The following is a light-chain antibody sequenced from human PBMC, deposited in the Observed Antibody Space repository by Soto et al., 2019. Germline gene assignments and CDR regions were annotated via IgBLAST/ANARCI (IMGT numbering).Light chain of an antibody. Sequence: EIVLTQSPGTLSLSPGERATLSCRASQSVSSNYLAWYQQKPGQAPRLLIYGASSRATGIPDRFSGSGSGTDLTLTISRLEPEDFAVYYCQQYGTSLRTFGQGTKVDI. CDR2: GAS. V-gene: IGKV3-20*01. CDR1: QSVSSNY. J-gene: IGKJ1*01. CDR3: QQYGTSLRT.